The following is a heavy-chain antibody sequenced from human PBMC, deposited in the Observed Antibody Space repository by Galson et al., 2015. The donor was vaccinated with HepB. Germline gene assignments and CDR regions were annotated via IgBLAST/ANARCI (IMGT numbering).Heavy chain of an antibody. Sequence: SLRLSCAASGFTFSTYWMHWVRQPPGKGLEWISRINADGSSVTYADSVKGRFTVSRDNAKNTLYLQMNGLRAADTAVHYCARDPGWLQYYYYGMDVWGQGTTVTVSS. J-gene: IGHJ6*02. CDR3: ARDPGWLQYYYYGMDV. V-gene: IGHV3-74*01. CDR1: GFTFSTYW. D-gene: IGHD3-22*01. CDR2: INADGSSV.